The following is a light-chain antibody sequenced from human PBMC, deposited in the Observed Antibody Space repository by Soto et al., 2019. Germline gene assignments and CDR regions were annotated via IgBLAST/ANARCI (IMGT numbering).Light chain of an antibody. Sequence: IQMTRAPSSLSSPVGEKLKITCRASQGIRNDLGWYQQKPGKAPKRLIYAASSLQSGVPSMFSGSGSGTEFTITISSLHPEDVATYYCIQHNGHPRVTFGGGTKVDIK. CDR3: IQHNGHPRVT. V-gene: IGKV1-17*01. CDR2: AAS. CDR1: QGIRND. J-gene: IGKJ4*02.